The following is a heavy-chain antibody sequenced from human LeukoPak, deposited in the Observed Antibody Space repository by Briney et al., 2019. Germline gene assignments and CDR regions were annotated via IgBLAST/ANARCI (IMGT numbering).Heavy chain of an antibody. CDR1: GFPFIEYS. CDR3: ARDHNYAFDN. D-gene: IGHD1-1*01. Sequence: PGGSLSLSCPASGFPFIEYSMNWVRQVPGPGLEWIPYIGIDTGNTKYADAVRGRFTISADKAKNSLYLQMNSLRVEDTAVYYCARDHNYAFDNWGQGTLVSVPS. CDR2: IGIDTGNT. J-gene: IGHJ4*02. V-gene: IGHV3-48*01.